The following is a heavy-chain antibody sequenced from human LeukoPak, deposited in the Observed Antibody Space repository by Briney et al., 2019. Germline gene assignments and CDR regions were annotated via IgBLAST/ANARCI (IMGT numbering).Heavy chain of an antibody. CDR3: ARTSFSYGHPYFQH. Sequence: PGTLSLTCTVSGGSISSYYWSWIRQPPGKGLEWIGYIYYSGSTNYSPSLKSRVTISVDTSKNQFSLKLSSVTAADTAVYYCARTSFSYGHPYFQHWGQGTLVTVSS. D-gene: IGHD5-18*01. CDR2: IYYSGST. V-gene: IGHV4-59*01. CDR1: GGSISSYY. J-gene: IGHJ1*01.